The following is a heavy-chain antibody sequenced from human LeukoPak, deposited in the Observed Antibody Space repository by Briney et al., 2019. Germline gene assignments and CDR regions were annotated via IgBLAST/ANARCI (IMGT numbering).Heavy chain of an antibody. V-gene: IGHV3-23*01. D-gene: IGHD3-22*01. CDR3: AKEGSNYYDSSGYYFDY. CDR1: GFTFRSYA. J-gene: IGHJ4*02. CDR2: ISGSGGDT. Sequence: GGSLRLSCAASGFTFRSYAIYWVRQAPGKGLEWVSGISGSGGDTYFADSVKGRFTISRDNSKNTLYLQMNSLRAEDTAVYYCAKEGSNYYDSSGYYFDYWGQGTLVTVSS.